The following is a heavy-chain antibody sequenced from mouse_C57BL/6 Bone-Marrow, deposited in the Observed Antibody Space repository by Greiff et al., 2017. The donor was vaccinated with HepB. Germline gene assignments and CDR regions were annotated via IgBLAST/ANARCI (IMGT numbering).Heavy chain of an antibody. V-gene: IGHV5-17*01. Sequence: EVQLVESGGGLVKPGGSLKLSCAASGFTFSDYGMHWVRQAPEKGLEWVAYISSGSSTIYYADTVKGRFTISRDNAKNPLFLQMTSLRSEDTAMYYCARRKIYYGFFAYWGQGTLVTVSA. CDR3: ARRKIYYGFFAY. J-gene: IGHJ3*01. CDR1: GFTFSDYG. CDR2: ISSGSSTI. D-gene: IGHD2-1*01.